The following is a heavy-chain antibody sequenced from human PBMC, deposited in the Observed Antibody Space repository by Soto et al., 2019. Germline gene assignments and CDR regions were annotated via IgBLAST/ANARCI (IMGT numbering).Heavy chain of an antibody. CDR1: GFTVSSNY. D-gene: IGHD3-10*01. V-gene: IGHV3-66*01. J-gene: IGHJ4*02. Sequence: EVQLVESGGGLVQPGGSLRLSCAASGFTVSSNYMSWVRQAPGKGLEWVSVIYSGGSGSTYYADSVKGRFTISRDISKNTGYLQMNSLRAEDTAVYYCARDGSSRPTEYWGQGTLVTVSS. CDR3: ARDGSSRPTEY. CDR2: IYSGGSGST.